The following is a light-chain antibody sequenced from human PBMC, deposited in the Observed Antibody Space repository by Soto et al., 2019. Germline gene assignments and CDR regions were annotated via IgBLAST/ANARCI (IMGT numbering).Light chain of an antibody. CDR3: SSYTSSSCG. J-gene: IGLJ2*01. Sequence: QSALTQPASVSGSPGQSITISCTGTSSDVGGYNYVSWYQQHPGKAPKLMIYDVSNRPSGVSNRFSGSKSGNTASLTISGLQAEDEADYYCSSYTSSSCGIGGGTKLTVL. V-gene: IGLV2-14*01. CDR2: DVS. CDR1: SSDVGGYNY.